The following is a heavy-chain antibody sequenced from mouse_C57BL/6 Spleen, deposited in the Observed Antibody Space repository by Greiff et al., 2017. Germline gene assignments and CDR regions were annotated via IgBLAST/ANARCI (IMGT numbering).Heavy chain of an antibody. D-gene: IGHD2-1*01. CDR1: GFSLTSYG. CDR3: ARDVNYGWAY. V-gene: IGHV2-2*01. CDR2: IWSGGST. J-gene: IGHJ3*01. Sequence: VQLKESGPGLVQPSQSLSITCTVSGFSLTSYGVHWVRQSPGKGLEWLGVIWSGGSTDYNAAFISRLSISKDNSKSQVFFKMNSLQADDTAIYYCARDVNYGWAYWGQGTLVTVSA.